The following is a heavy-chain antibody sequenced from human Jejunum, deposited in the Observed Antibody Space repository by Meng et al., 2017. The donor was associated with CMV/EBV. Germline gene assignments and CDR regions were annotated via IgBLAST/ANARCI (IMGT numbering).Heavy chain of an antibody. Sequence: CTVAGDSVTSGGHFWSRVRQSPGKVIEWIGYISYSATTQYNPSFRSRVSILVDASNSQFSLKLTSVTVADTAIYFCARGYSDFDYWGQGTLVTVSS. CDR2: ISYSATT. CDR3: ARGYSDFDY. CDR1: GDSVTSGGHF. D-gene: IGHD5-18*01. V-gene: IGHV4-61*08. J-gene: IGHJ4*02.